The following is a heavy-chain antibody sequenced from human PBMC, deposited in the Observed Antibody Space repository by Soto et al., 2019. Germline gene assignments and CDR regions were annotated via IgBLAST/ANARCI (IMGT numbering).Heavy chain of an antibody. Sequence: QLQLQESGPGLVTPSETLSLTCTVSGDSVSTSSYYWGWIRQPPGKALEWIGSVYYTRRTHYNPSLDSRITISVDTHKDQFSLRRTSVTAADTAVYYCVRMEYISLTVDCSRFDRWGQGSPITVS. CDR3: VRMEYISLTVDCSRFDR. V-gene: IGHV4-39*01. CDR1: GDSVSTSSYY. D-gene: IGHD6-6*01. J-gene: IGHJ5*02. CDR2: VYYTRRT.